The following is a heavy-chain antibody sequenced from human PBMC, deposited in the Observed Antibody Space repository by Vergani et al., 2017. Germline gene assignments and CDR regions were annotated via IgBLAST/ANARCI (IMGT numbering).Heavy chain of an antibody. CDR2: IYSGGST. J-gene: IGHJ6*02. CDR1: GFTVSSNY. D-gene: IGHD6-13*01. Sequence: EVQLMESGGGLVQPGGSLRLSCAASGFTVSSNYMSWVRQAPGKGLEWVSVIYSGGSTYYADSVKGRFTISRDNSKNTLYLQMNSLRLEDSAVYYCARSTPIAAAESNSRAYGMDVWGQGTTVTVSS. V-gene: IGHV3-66*02. CDR3: ARSTPIAAAESNSRAYGMDV.